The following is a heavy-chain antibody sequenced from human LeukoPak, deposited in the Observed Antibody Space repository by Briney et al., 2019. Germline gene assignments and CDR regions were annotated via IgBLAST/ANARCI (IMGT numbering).Heavy chain of an antibody. J-gene: IGHJ6*02. D-gene: IGHD6-13*01. CDR1: GYTFTSYD. CDR2: MNPNSGNT. Sequence: GASVKVSCKASGYTFTSYDINWVRQATGQGLEWMGWMNPNSGNTGYAQKFQGRVTMTRNTSISTAYMELSSLRSEDTAVYYCARGRYSSSWYSVEGYYYYGMDVWGQGTTVTVS. V-gene: IGHV1-8*01. CDR3: ARGRYSSSWYSVEGYYYYGMDV.